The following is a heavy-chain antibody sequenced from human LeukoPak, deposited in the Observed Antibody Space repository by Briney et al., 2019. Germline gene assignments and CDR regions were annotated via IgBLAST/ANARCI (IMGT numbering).Heavy chain of an antibody. V-gene: IGHV4-59*01. CDR2: IYSSGST. D-gene: IGHD6-13*01. CDR1: GGSIRGYY. J-gene: IGHJ4*02. CDR3: AREKSAGNFDY. Sequence: SETLSLTCNVSGGSIRGYYWSWIRQPPGKGLEWIGYIYSSGSTNYNPSLKSRVTISVDTSKNQFSLKLSSVTAADTAVYYCAREKSAGNFDYWGQGTLVTVSS.